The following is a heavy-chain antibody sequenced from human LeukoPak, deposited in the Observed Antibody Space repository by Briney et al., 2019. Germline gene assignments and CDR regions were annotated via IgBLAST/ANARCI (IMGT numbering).Heavy chain of an antibody. Sequence: GGSLRLSCAASGFTVSTNYMNWVRQAPGKGLEWVSVIYSGGSTYYADSVKGRFTISRDNSKNTLYLQMNSLRAADTAVYYCARDTVTTFRFRDYYYYGMDVWGQGTTVTVSS. V-gene: IGHV3-53*01. J-gene: IGHJ6*02. CDR1: GFTVSTNY. CDR2: IYSGGST. CDR3: ARDTVTTFRFRDYYYYGMDV. D-gene: IGHD4-17*01.